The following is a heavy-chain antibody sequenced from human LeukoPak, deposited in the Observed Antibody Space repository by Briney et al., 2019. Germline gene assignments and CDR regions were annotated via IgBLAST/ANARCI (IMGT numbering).Heavy chain of an antibody. CDR2: MNPNSGNT. CDR3: ARGYYYDSSGFFDY. D-gene: IGHD3-22*01. J-gene: IGHJ4*02. CDR1: GYTFTSYD. V-gene: IGHV1-8*01. Sequence: ASVRVSCKASGYTFTSYDINWVRQATGQGLEWMGWMNPNSGNTGYAQKFQGRVTMTRNTSISTAYMELSSLRSEDTAVYYCARGYYYDSSGFFDYWGQGTLVTVSS.